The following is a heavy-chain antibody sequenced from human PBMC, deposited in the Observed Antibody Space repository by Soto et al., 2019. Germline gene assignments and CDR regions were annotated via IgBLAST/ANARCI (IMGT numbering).Heavy chain of an antibody. Sequence: GGSLRLSCAASGFTFSSYSMNWVRQAPGKGLEWVSYISSSSSTIYYADSVKGRFTISRDNAKNSLYLQMNSLRDEDTAVYYCARLGYGGNSRAAFDIWGQGTMVTVSS. CDR2: ISSSSSTI. CDR3: ARLGYGGNSRAAFDI. J-gene: IGHJ3*02. V-gene: IGHV3-48*02. D-gene: IGHD4-17*01. CDR1: GFTFSSYS.